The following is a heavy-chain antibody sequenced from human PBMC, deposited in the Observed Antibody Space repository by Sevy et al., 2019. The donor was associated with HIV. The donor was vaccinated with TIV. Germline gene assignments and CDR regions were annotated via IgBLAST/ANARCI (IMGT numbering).Heavy chain of an antibody. D-gene: IGHD6-13*01. Sequence: GGSLRLSCAASGFTFSNAWMSWVRQAPGKGLEWVGRIKGKIYDGTIDYPAPVKGRFSISRDDSKNTMYLKMNSLKTEATAVYYCTTASWSQEDYYNYWGQGTLVTVSS. CDR3: TTASWSQEDYYNY. J-gene: IGHJ4*02. CDR1: GFTFSNAW. CDR2: IKGKIYDGTI. V-gene: IGHV3-15*01.